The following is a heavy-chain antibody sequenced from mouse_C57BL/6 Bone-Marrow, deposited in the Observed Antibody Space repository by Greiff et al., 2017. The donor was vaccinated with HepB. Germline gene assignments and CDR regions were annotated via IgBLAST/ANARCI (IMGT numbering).Heavy chain of an antibody. J-gene: IGHJ1*03. CDR3: ARQAYYSIYWYFDV. Sequence: EVKVVESGGDLVKPGGSLKLSCAASGFTFSSYGMSWVRQTPDKRLEWVATISSGGSYTYYPDSVKGRFTISRDNAKNTLYLQMSSLKSEDTAMYYCARQAYYSIYWYFDVWGTGTTVTVSS. D-gene: IGHD2-5*01. CDR1: GFTFSSYG. V-gene: IGHV5-6*01. CDR2: ISSGGSYT.